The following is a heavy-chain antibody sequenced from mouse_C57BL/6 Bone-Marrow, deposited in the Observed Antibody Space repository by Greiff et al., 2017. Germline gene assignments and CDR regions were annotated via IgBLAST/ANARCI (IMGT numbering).Heavy chain of an antibody. D-gene: IGHD2-5*01. CDR3: ARRRNSNWYDY. J-gene: IGHJ2*01. V-gene: IGHV1-61*01. CDR2: IYPSDSET. CDR1: GYTFTSYW. Sequence: VQLQQSGAELVRPGSSVKLSCKASGYTFTSYWMDWVKQRPGQGLEWIGNIYPSDSETHYNQKFKDKATLTVDKSSSTAYMQLSSLTSEDSAVYYCARRRNSNWYDYWGQGTTLTVSS.